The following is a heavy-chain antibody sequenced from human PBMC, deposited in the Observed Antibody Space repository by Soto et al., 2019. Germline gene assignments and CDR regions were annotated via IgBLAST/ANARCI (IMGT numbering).Heavy chain of an antibody. D-gene: IGHD5-12*01. Sequence: PSETLSLTCTVSGGSISSYYWSWIRQPPGKGLEWIGFIYYSGSTNYSPSLMNRVTISVDTSKNQFSLKLSSVTAADTAVYYCARHRPDGYNYFYFDYWGRGTLVT. CDR1: GGSISSYY. CDR3: ARHRPDGYNYFYFDY. V-gene: IGHV4-59*01. CDR2: IYYSGST. J-gene: IGHJ4*02.